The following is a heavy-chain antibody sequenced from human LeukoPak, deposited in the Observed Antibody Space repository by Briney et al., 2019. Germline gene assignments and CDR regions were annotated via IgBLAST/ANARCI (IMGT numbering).Heavy chain of an antibody. V-gene: IGHV3-23*01. J-gene: IGHJ4*02. CDR2: IGGSGGST. Sequence: TGGSLRLSCAASGFTFSSYGMSWVRQAPGKGLEWVSAIGGSGGSTYYADSVKGRFTISRDNSKNTLYLQMNSLRAEDTAVYYCAKAGVTYYYDSSGYYLPEFDYWGQGTLVTVSS. CDR1: GFTFSSYG. CDR3: AKAGVTYYYDSSGYYLPEFDY. D-gene: IGHD3-22*01.